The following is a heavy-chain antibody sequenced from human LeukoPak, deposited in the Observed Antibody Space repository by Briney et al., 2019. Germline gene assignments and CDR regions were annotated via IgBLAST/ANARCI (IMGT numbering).Heavy chain of an antibody. CDR2: ISFDGST. Sequence: GGSLRLSCAASGFTVSSNYMSWVRQAPGKGLEWVSDISFDGSTYYADSVKGRFTISRDNFKNTLYLQMNSLRGVDTAVYFCARDPSNPTAFDYWGQGTLVTVSS. D-gene: IGHD6-6*01. CDR1: GFTVSSNY. V-gene: IGHV3-66*02. J-gene: IGHJ4*02. CDR3: ARDPSNPTAFDY.